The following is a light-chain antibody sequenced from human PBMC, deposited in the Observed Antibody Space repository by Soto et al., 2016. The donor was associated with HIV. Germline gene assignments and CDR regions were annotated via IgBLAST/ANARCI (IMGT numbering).Light chain of an antibody. CDR1: QGISDS. CDR3: QQYYSSPRT. Sequence: DIQLTQSPSSLSASVGDRVTITCRASQGISDSLAWYQQKPGKAPKLLLYAASTLETGVPSRFSGSGSGTDFPLTISSLQPEDFATYYCQQYYSSPRTFGGGTKVELK. J-gene: IGKJ4*01. CDR2: AAS. V-gene: IGKV1-NL1*01.